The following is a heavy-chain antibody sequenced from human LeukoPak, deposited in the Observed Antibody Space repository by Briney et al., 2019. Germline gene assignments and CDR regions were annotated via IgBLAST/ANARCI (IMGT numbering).Heavy chain of an antibody. Sequence: GGSLRLSCAASGFTFSSHWMHWVRQAPGKGLVWVSRVKGDGTFTNYADSVYGRFTISRDNVKNTLYLHMHSLRAEDTAVYYCVRDGDDFNFDYWGQGNLVTVSS. D-gene: IGHD5-24*01. CDR2: VKGDGTFT. CDR3: VRDGDDFNFDY. J-gene: IGHJ4*02. V-gene: IGHV3-74*01. CDR1: GFTFSSHW.